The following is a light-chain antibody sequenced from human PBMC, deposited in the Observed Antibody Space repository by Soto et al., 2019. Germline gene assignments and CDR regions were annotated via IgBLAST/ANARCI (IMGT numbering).Light chain of an antibody. CDR3: QHTYSTPPT. CDR1: ENVDRY. CDR2: AAS. J-gene: IGKJ1*01. Sequence: DIQVTQSPSSLSSSVGDRVTITCRASENVDRYVNWYQQIPGRAPSLLISAASTLQSGVPSRFRGSGSVTSFTLTIDSLQPEDFAVYYCQHTYSTPPTFGQGTKVEVK. V-gene: IGKV1-39*01.